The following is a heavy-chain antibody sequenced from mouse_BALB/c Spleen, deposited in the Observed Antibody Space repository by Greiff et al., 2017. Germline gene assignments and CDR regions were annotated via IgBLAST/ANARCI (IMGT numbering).Heavy chain of an antibody. J-gene: IGHJ4*01. Sequence: EVMLVESGGGLVQPKGSLKLSCAASGFTFNTYAMNWVRQAPGKGLEWVARIRSKSNNYATYYADSVKDRFTISRDDSQSMLYLQMNNLKTEDTAMDYCVRSLYGNYVGYAMDYWGQGTSVTVSS. CDR1: GFTFNTYA. CDR3: VRSLYGNYVGYAMDY. V-gene: IGHV10-1*02. CDR2: IRSKSNNYAT. D-gene: IGHD2-1*01.